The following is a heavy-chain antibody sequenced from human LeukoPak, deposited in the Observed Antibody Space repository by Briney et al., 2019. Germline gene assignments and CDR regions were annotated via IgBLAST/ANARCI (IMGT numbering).Heavy chain of an antibody. CDR3: AGNYGPYYFDY. CDR2: ISYDGSNK. CDR1: GFTFSSYG. D-gene: IGHD3-10*01. Sequence: GRSLRLSCAASGFTFSSYGMHWVRQAPGKGLEWVAVISYDGSNKYYADSVKGRFTLSRDNSKNTLYLQMNSLRAEDTAVYYCAGNYGPYYFDYWGQGTLVTVSS. J-gene: IGHJ4*02. V-gene: IGHV3-30*03.